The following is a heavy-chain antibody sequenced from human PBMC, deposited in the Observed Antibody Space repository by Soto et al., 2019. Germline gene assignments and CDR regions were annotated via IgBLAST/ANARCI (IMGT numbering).Heavy chain of an antibody. J-gene: IGHJ4*02. Sequence: GSGPTLVNPTETLTLTCTVSGFSLSNARMGVSWIRQPPGKALEWPAHIFSNDEKSYSTSLKSRLTISKDTSKSQVVLTMTNMDPVDTATYYCARIALSGVWFGELLHFDYWGQGTLVTVSS. V-gene: IGHV2-26*01. CDR3: ARIALSGVWFGELLHFDY. D-gene: IGHD3-10*01. CDR2: IFSNDEK. CDR1: GFSLSNARMG.